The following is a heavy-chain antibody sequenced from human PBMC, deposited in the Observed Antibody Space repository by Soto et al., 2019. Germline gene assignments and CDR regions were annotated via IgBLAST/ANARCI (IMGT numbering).Heavy chain of an antibody. D-gene: IGHD3-10*01. J-gene: IGHJ5*01. CDR3: ARVTSMVRGVIDNWFDT. CDR2: IIPKYGPA. Sequence: QVPLVQSGAEVKKPGSSVTVSCKASGGTFSSYAIHWVRQAPGQGLEWMGGIIPKYGPAKYAQRFQGRVTITADESTTTVYMELTSLTSQDTAVYYCARVTSMVRGVIDNWFDTWGHGTLVTVSS. V-gene: IGHV1-69*01. CDR1: GGTFSSYA.